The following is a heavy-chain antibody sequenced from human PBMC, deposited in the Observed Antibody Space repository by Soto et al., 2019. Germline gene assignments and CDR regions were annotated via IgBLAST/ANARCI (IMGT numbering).Heavy chain of an antibody. D-gene: IGHD7-27*01. V-gene: IGHV3-23*01. CDR3: AKEVSLGSTVDLGY. Sequence: GSLRLSCAASGFTFSIFAMSWVRQSPGKGLEWVSTISGSGGSTYYADAVKGRFTISRDNSMGTLYLQMKSLRVEDTAIYYCAKEVSLGSTVDLGYWGQGTLVTVSS. CDR2: ISGSGGST. CDR1: GFTFSIFA. J-gene: IGHJ4*02.